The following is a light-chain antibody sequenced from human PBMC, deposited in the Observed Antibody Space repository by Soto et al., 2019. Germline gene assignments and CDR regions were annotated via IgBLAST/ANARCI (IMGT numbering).Light chain of an antibody. J-gene: IGKJ3*01. CDR1: QDINYY. V-gene: IGKV1-9*01. Sequence: IQLTQSPSSLSASVGDRVTITCRASQDINYYLAWYQQKPGTAPKLLIYAASTLQSGVPSRFSGSGSGTDFILTISSLQPEDFATYYCQQLDSYPRTFGPGTKVDIK. CDR2: AAS. CDR3: QQLDSYPRT.